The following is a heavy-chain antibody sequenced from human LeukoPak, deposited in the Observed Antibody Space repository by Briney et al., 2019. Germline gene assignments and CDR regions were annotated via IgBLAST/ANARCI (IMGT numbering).Heavy chain of an antibody. CDR3: ARALDDFLEWLPLF. CDR2: ISSSGSTI. Sequence: GGSLRLSCAASGFTFSDYYMSWIRQAPGKGLEWVSYISSSGSTIYYADSVKGRFTISRDNAKNSLYLQMNSLRAEDTAVYYCARALDDFLEWLPLFWGQGTLVTVSS. J-gene: IGHJ4*02. CDR1: GFTFSDYY. V-gene: IGHV3-11*04. D-gene: IGHD3-3*01.